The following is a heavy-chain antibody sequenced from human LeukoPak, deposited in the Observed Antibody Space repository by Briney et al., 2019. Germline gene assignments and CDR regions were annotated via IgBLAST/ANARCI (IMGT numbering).Heavy chain of an antibody. Sequence: PGGSLRLSCAASGFTFSSYSMNWVRQAPGKGLEWVSSLSSSSSYIYYADSVKGRFTISRDNSKNTLYLQMNSLRAEDTAVYYCSYTVTTSRCYFDYWGQGTLVTVSS. J-gene: IGHJ4*02. CDR3: SYTVTTSRCYFDY. V-gene: IGHV3-21*01. CDR1: GFTFSSYS. D-gene: IGHD4-17*01. CDR2: LSSSSSYI.